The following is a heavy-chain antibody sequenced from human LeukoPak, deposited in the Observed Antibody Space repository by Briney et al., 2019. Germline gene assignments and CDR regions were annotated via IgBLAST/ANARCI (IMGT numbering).Heavy chain of an antibody. CDR3: ASLARENDAFDI. V-gene: IGHV1-2*06. J-gene: IGHJ3*02. CDR2: INLNSGGT. CDR1: GYTFTGYY. Sequence: ASVKVSCKASGYTFTGYYMHWVRQAPGQGLEWMGRINLNSGGTNYAQKFQGRVTMTRDTSISTAYMELSRLRSDDTAVYYCASLARENDAFDIWGQGTMVTVSS. D-gene: IGHD1-26*01.